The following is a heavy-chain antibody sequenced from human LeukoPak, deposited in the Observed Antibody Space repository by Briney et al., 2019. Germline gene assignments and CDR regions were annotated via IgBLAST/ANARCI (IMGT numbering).Heavy chain of an antibody. CDR3: LRDIYYGTDGYYGLAY. Sequence: SVKVSCKASGWTFTGYYMHEVRQAPGQELEWMGGINPNSGDTNYAQKLQGRVTLTMDTSINTGYLERSSLRADDHAGYYFLRDIYYGTDGYYGLAYWGQGTLVTV. J-gene: IGHJ4*02. CDR1: GWTFTGYY. V-gene: IGHV1-2*02. CDR2: INPNSGDT. D-gene: IGHD3-3*01.